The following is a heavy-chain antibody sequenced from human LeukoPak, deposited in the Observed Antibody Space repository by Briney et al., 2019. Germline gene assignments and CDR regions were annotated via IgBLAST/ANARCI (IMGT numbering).Heavy chain of an antibody. J-gene: IGHJ3*02. CDR2: ISYDGSNK. D-gene: IGHD2-15*01. Sequence: PGGSLRLSCAASRFTFSSYGMHWVRQAPGKGLEWVAVISYDGSNKYYADSVKGRFTISRDNSKNTLYLQMNSLRAEDTAVYYCARPRGRLNAFDIWGQGTMVTVSS. CDR3: ARPRGRLNAFDI. V-gene: IGHV3-30*19. CDR1: RFTFSSYG.